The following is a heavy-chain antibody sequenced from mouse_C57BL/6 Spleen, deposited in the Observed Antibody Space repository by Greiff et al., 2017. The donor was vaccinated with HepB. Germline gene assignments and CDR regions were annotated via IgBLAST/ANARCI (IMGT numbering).Heavy chain of an antibody. CDR1: GFNIKDYY. Sequence: EVKLQQSGAELVRPGASVKLSCTASGFNIKDYYMHWVKQRPEQGLEWIGRIDPEDGDTEYAPKFQGKATMTADTSSNTAYLQLSSLTSEDTAVYYCTKGTTVPEDYWGQGTSVTVSS. CDR3: TKGTTVPEDY. V-gene: IGHV14-1*01. CDR2: IDPEDGDT. D-gene: IGHD1-1*01. J-gene: IGHJ4*01.